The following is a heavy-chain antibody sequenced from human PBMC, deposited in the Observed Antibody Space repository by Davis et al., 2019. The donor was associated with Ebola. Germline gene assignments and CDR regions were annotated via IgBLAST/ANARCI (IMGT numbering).Heavy chain of an antibody. V-gene: IGHV1-46*01. J-gene: IGHJ6*02. D-gene: IGHD3-10*01. CDR1: GYTFTSYY. CDR3: ARERLTGYYGSGSLYYYYGMDV. Sequence: ASVKVSCKASGYTFTSYYMHWVRQAPGQGLEWMGIINPSGGSTSYAQKFQGRVTMTRDTSTSTVYMKLSSLRSEDTAVYYCARERLTGYYGSGSLYYYYGMDVWGQGTTVTVSS. CDR2: INPSGGST.